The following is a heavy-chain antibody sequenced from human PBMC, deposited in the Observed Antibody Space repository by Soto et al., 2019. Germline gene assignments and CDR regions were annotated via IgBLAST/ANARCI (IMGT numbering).Heavy chain of an antibody. J-gene: IGHJ4*02. CDR3: ARQIYDSDTGPNFRYYFDS. CDR1: GYGCAGYW. Sequence: GVSLKSSDRGSGYGCAGYWITWVRQKPGKGLEWMGRIDPSDSQTYYSPSFRGHVTISVTKSITTVFLQWSSLRASDTAMYYCARQIYDSDTGPNFRYYFDSWGQGPPVPVSS. D-gene: IGHD3-22*01. CDR2: IDPSDSQT. V-gene: IGHV5-10-1*01.